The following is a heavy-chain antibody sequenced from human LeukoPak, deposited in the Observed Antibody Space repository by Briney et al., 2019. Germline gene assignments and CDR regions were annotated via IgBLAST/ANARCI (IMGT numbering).Heavy chain of an antibody. V-gene: IGHV4-59*01. D-gene: IGHD1-14*01. CDR2: IYYSGST. CDR1: GGSISSYY. Sequence: SETLSLTCTVSGGSISSYYWSWIRQPPGKGLEWIGYIYYSGSTNYNPSLKSRVTISVDTSKNQFSLKLSSVTAADTAVYYCERGTLSYMDVWGKGTTVTVSS. CDR3: ERGTLSYMDV. J-gene: IGHJ6*03.